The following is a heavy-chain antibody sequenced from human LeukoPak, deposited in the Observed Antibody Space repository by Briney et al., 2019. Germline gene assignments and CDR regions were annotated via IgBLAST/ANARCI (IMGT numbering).Heavy chain of an antibody. D-gene: IGHD6-6*01. CDR3: ARGYSSSSDY. J-gene: IGHJ4*02. V-gene: IGHV3-48*03. CDR2: ISSSGSTI. CDR1: GFTFSSYE. Sequence: PGGSLRLSCAASGFTFSSYEMNWVRQAPGKGLEWVSYISSSGSTIYYADSVKGRFTISRDNAKNSLYLQMNSLRAEDTALYYCARGYSSSSDYWGQGTLVTVSS.